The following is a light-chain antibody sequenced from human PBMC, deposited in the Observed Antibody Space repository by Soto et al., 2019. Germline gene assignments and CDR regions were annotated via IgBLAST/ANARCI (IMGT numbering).Light chain of an antibody. CDR3: SSYTSSNTQV. CDR1: STDVGGYDY. V-gene: IGLV2-14*01. J-gene: IGLJ1*01. Sequence: QSALTQPASVSVSPGESITISCTGTSTDVGGYDYVSWFQQHPGRAPKLIIYDVSIRPSGVSNRFSGSKSGNTASLIISGLQAEDETDYYCSSYTSSNTQVFGTGTKVTVL. CDR2: DVS.